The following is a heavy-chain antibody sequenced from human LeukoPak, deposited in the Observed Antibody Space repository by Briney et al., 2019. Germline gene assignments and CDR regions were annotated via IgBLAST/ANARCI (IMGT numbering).Heavy chain of an antibody. D-gene: IGHD3-22*01. V-gene: IGHV3-33*01. J-gene: IGHJ4*02. CDR1: GFTFSSYG. Sequence: GRSLRLSCAASGFTFSSYGMHWVRQAPGKGLEWGAVIWYDGSNKYYADSVKGRFTISRDNSKNTLYLQMNSLRAEDTAVYYCARDAPYYYDSSGYYSPRPLDYWGQGTLVTVSS. CDR2: IWYDGSNK. CDR3: ARDAPYYYDSSGYYSPRPLDY.